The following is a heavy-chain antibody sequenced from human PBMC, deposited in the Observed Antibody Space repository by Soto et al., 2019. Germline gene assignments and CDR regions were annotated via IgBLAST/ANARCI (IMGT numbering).Heavy chain of an antibody. CDR1: GFTFSSYA. Sequence: GGSLRLSCAASGFTFSSYAMSWVRQAPGKGLEWVSAISGSGGSTYYADSVKGRFTISRDNSKNTLYLQMNSLRAEDTAVYYCAKDPPPPYCGGSCYSGYWGQGTLVTVSS. D-gene: IGHD2-21*02. CDR2: ISGSGGST. V-gene: IGHV3-23*01. CDR3: AKDPPPPYCGGSCYSGY. J-gene: IGHJ4*02.